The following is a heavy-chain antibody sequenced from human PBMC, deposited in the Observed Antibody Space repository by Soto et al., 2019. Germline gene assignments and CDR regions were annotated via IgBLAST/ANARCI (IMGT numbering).Heavy chain of an antibody. V-gene: IGHV4-39*01. Sequence: SETLSLTCTVSGDSITNSNYYWGWFRQPPGKGLEWIASIYYIGSTYYNTSLKSRVTISVDTSNNQFSLNLNSVTASDTSLYYCAGRNSLASVSLNFRELSNYKWIDPWGPGTLVTVSS. CDR3: AGRNSLASVSLNFRELSNYKWIDP. CDR2: IYYIGST. CDR1: GDSITNSNYY. J-gene: IGHJ5*02. D-gene: IGHD3-16*02.